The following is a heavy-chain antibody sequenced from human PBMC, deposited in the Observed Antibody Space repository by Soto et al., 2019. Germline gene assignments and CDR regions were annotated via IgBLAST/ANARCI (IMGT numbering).Heavy chain of an antibody. CDR3: AVPPNGAGRYYSYGMDF. V-gene: IGHV3-23*01. J-gene: IGHJ6*02. CDR1: GFTFSSYA. D-gene: IGHD2-8*01. CDR2: ISGSGGST. Sequence: EVQLLESGGGLVQPGGSLRLSCAASGFTFSSYAMSWVRQAPGKGLEWVSAISGSGGSTYYADSVKGRFTISRDNSKNPLYLQMNSLRAEDTAVYYCAVPPNGAGRYYSYGMDFWGQGTTVTVSS.